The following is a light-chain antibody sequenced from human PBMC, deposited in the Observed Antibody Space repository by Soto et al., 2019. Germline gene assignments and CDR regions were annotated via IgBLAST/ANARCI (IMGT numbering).Light chain of an antibody. CDR3: QSYDSSLSAVV. Sequence: QPVLTQPPSVSGAPGQRVAISCTGSSSNIGAGFDVHWYQQFPGTAPKLLIYDNNNRASGVPDRFSGSKSGASASLAITGLQAEDEADYYCQSYDSSLSAVVFGGGTQLTVL. J-gene: IGLJ2*01. V-gene: IGLV1-40*01. CDR1: SSNIGAGFD. CDR2: DNN.